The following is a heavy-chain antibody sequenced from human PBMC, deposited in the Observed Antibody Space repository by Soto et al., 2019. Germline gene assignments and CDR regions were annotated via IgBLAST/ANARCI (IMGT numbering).Heavy chain of an antibody. J-gene: IGHJ5*02. D-gene: IGHD5-12*01. Sequence: QVHLQQWGAGLLKPSETLSLTCAVYGESFIGYYWTWIRQPPGKGLEWIGEINHRGSTNYNPSLKSRVTISIDTSKNQFSLKLTXXXXXXXXXYYCARTDIVTTNWFDPWXXXXLVTVSS. CDR3: ARTDIVTTNWFDP. CDR2: INHRGST. CDR1: GESFIGYY. V-gene: IGHV4-34*02.